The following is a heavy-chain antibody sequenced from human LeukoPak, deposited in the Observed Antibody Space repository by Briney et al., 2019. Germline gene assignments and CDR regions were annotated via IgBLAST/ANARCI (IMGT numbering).Heavy chain of an antibody. CDR2: IYYTGST. V-gene: IGHV4-39*07. CDR3: ASSPDVVGATDC. J-gene: IGHJ4*02. Sequence: PSETLSLTCTVSGGSISSSNYYWGWIRQPPGKGLERIGSIYYTGSTYYNPSLKSRVTISVDMSKNQFSLKLSSVTAADTAVYYCASSPDVVGATDCWGQGTLVTVSS. D-gene: IGHD1-26*01. CDR1: GGSISSSNYY.